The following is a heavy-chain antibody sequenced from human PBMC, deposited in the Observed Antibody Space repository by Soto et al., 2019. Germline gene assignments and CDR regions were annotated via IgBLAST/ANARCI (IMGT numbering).Heavy chain of an antibody. J-gene: IGHJ4*02. CDR1: GYTFTSYG. CDR2: ISAYNGNT. CDR3: ARSILRRSSSGVYYFDY. D-gene: IGHD6-6*01. V-gene: IGHV1-18*01. Sequence: GASVKVSCKASGYTFTSYGISWVRQAPGQGLEWMGWISAYNGNTNYAQKLQGRVTMTTDTSTSTAYMELRSLRSDDTAVYYCARSILRRSSSGVYYFDYWGQGTLVTVSS.